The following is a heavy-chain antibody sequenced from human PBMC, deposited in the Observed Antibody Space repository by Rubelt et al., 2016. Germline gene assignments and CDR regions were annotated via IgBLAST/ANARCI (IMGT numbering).Heavy chain of an antibody. V-gene: IGHV4-34*02. CDR1: GGSFSGFY. J-gene: IGHJ4*02. CDR3: ARQLSNNLWAFDQ. Sequence: QVQLQERGAGLLKPSETLSLTCAVYGGSFSGFYWGWIRQSPGRGLEWIGEVNDGGNVNYNPSLKSRLAISLDTSQKQFSLKLTSGTAAETAVYYWARQLSNNLWAFDQWGQGTLVAVSS. D-gene: IGHD2/OR15-2a*01. CDR2: VNDGGNV.